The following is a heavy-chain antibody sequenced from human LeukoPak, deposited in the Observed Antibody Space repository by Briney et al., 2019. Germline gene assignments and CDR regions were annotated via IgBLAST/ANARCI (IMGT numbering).Heavy chain of an antibody. CDR1: GFTFSDSA. V-gene: IGHV3-73*01. CDR3: ARSTSDTSWSSDY. J-gene: IGHJ4*02. CDR2: IRGKAHNYAT. D-gene: IGHD2-2*01. Sequence: PGGSLRLSCAASGFTFSDSAMHWVRQTSGKGLEWVGRIRGKAHNYATAYGASVTGRFTISRDDSKNTAYLQMNSLKTEDTAVYYCARSTSDTSWSSDYWGQGTLVTVSS.